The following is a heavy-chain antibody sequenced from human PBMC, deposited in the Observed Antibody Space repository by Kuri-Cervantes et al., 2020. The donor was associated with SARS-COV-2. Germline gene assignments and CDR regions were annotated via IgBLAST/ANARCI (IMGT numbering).Heavy chain of an antibody. Sequence: ASVKVSCKASGYTFTSYGISWVRQAPGQGLEWMGIINPSGGSTSYAQKFQGRVTMTRDTSTSTVYVELSSLRSEDTAVYYCARVVGYCSSTSCPLLAFDIWGQGTMVTVSS. CDR1: GYTFTSYG. D-gene: IGHD2-2*01. CDR3: ARVVGYCSSTSCPLLAFDI. J-gene: IGHJ3*02. V-gene: IGHV1-46*01. CDR2: INPSGGST.